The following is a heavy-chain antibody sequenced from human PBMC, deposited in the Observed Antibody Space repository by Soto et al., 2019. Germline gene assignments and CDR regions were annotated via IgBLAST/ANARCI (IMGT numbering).Heavy chain of an antibody. J-gene: IGHJ6*04. V-gene: IGHV3-9*01. D-gene: IGHD4-4*01. CDR3: AKSPSSKYDSGMDV. CDR2: ISWNGGRR. CDR1: GCSFGGYA. Sequence: PGGSLRLSCAASGCSFGGYAMHWGRQGPGNGLEWVSGISWNGGRRDYADSVKGRFTISRDQAKNSLYLQMNSRRGEATALYYCAKSPSSKYDSGMDVWGMGPTVTVSS.